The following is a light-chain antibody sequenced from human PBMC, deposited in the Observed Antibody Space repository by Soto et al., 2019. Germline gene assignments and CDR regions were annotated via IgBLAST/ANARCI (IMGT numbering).Light chain of an antibody. CDR1: TSNIGVNY. J-gene: IGLJ2*01. Sequence: QSALTQPPSASGTPGQGVTISCSGGTSNIGVNYVYWYQQYPRTAPKLLIYKNFQRPSGVPDRFSASKSGTSASLAISGLRSEDEADYYCVTWDDSLYGVLFGGGTKLTVL. CDR2: KNF. CDR3: VTWDDSLYGVL. V-gene: IGLV1-47*01.